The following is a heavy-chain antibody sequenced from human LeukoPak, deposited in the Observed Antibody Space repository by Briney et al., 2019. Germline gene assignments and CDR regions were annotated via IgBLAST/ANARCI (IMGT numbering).Heavy chain of an antibody. Sequence: SETLSLTCTVSGGSISSYYWNWIRQPPGKGLEWIGYIYYSGSTNYNPSLKSRVTILVDTSKNQFSLKLSSVTAADTAVYYCARGDGYNLVYYYYGMDVWGQGTTVTVSS. CDR1: GGSISSYY. CDR2: IYYSGST. CDR3: ARGDGYNLVYYYYGMDV. J-gene: IGHJ6*02. V-gene: IGHV4-59*01. D-gene: IGHD5-24*01.